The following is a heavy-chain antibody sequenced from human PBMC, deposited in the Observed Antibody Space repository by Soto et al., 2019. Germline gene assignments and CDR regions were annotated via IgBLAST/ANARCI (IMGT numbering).Heavy chain of an antibody. D-gene: IGHD1-7*01. Sequence: GGSLRLSCAASGFTFSINDMHWVRQAPGRGLEWVAVISNDGNNKYYADSVKGRFTLPRDNSKNMVYLQMDSLRVEDTAVYFCAKDHQTYNWDYLFDSWGPGTLVTVSS. CDR2: ISNDGNNK. V-gene: IGHV3-30*18. CDR1: GFTFSIND. CDR3: AKDHQTYNWDYLFDS. J-gene: IGHJ4*02.